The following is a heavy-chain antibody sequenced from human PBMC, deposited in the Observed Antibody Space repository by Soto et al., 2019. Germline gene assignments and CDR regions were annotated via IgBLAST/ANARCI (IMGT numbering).Heavy chain of an antibody. V-gene: IGHV1-18*01. CDR1: GFTFTSSA. CDR2: IIACNGNT. J-gene: IGHJ4*02. Sequence: ASVKVSCKTSGFTFTSSAIQWVRQARGQGLEWMGWIIACNGNTNYAQKLQGRVTMTTDTSTSTTYMELRSLRSDDTAVYYCARTPLPFFDFWGQGTLVTVSS. CDR3: ARTPLPFFDF.